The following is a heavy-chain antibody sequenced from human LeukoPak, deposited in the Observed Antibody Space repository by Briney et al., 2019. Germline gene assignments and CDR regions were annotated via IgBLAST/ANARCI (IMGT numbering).Heavy chain of an antibody. D-gene: IGHD2-2*01. Sequence: SETLSLTCAVYSGSFSGYYWSWIPQPPGKGLEWIGEINHSGSTNYNPSLKSRVTISVDTSKNQFSLKLSSVTAAETAVYYCARHGGYCSSTSCYEVHWFDPWGQGTLVTVSS. CDR1: SGSFSGYY. CDR2: INHSGST. CDR3: ARHGGYCSSTSCYEVHWFDP. J-gene: IGHJ5*02. V-gene: IGHV4-34*01.